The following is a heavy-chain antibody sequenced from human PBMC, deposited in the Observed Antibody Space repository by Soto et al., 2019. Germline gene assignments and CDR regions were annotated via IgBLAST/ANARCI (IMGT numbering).Heavy chain of an antibody. J-gene: IGHJ4*02. V-gene: IGHV4-38-2*02. D-gene: IGHD6-19*01. Sequence: PTETLSLTCTVSGYSISGGYYWAWVRQPPGKGLEWIGTIDHSGTTFYNPSLKGRVTLFIDTSKNQFSLNLNSVTAADTAVYFCARDRLGAGWTDEDYWGQGPLVTVSS. CDR1: GYSISGGYY. CDR2: IDHSGTT. CDR3: ARDRLGAGWTDEDY.